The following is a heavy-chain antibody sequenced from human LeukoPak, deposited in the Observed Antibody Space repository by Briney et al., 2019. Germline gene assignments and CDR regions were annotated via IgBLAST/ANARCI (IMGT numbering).Heavy chain of an antibody. V-gene: IGHV3-7*01. CDR3: ARDVHEGLRFLGWLPLEY. CDR1: GFTFSNYW. Sequence: GGSLRLSGVASGFTFSNYWMQWVRQAPGKGLEWVANIKQDGSEKYYVDSVKGRFTISRDNAKNSLYLQMNSLRAEDTAVYYCARDVHEGLRFLGWLPLEYWGQGTLVTVSS. CDR2: IKQDGSEK. J-gene: IGHJ4*02. D-gene: IGHD3-3*01.